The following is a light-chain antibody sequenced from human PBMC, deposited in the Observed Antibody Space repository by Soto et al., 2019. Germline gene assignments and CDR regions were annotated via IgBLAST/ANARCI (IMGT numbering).Light chain of an antibody. CDR3: QQRRDWPIT. CDR1: PSVDTR. J-gene: IGKJ4*01. CDR2: DAS. V-gene: IGKV3-11*01. Sequence: EIVLTQSPATLSLSPGERATLSCRAIPSVDTRLSGYQQKPGQVPRLLIDDASNRATGIPARFSGSGCGTDFAVTISSLEPEDFAVYYCQQRRDWPITCGGGTKVEIK.